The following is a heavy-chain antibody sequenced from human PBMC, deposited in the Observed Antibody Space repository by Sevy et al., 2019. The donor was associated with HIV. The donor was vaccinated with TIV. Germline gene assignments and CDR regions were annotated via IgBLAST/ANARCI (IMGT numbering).Heavy chain of an antibody. Sequence: GGSLRLSCAASGFTFSSYSMNWVRQAPGKGLEWVSSISSSSSYIYYADSVKGRFTISRDNAKNSLYLQMNSLRAEDTAVYYVTRDLSGAHPFRQYCTGSVCGYYGMDVWGQGTTVTVSS. CDR1: GFTFSSYS. V-gene: IGHV3-21*01. CDR2: ISSSSSYI. CDR3: TRDLSGAHPFRQYCTGSVCGYYGMDV. J-gene: IGHJ6*02. D-gene: IGHD2-8*02.